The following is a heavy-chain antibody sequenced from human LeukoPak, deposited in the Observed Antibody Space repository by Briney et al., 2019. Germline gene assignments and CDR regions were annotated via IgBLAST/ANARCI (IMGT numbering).Heavy chain of an antibody. J-gene: IGHJ4*02. D-gene: IGHD5-12*01. CDR3: ARDPGSGYEEHFDY. CDR2: ISGDGKGR. Sequence: TGGSLRLSCAASGFTFSSYGMSWVRQAPGKGLQWVSAISGDGKGRDYPDSVEGRFTISRDNSKNTLYLQMNSLRAEDTAVYYCARDPGSGYEEHFDYWGQGTLVTVSS. V-gene: IGHV3-23*01. CDR1: GFTFSSYG.